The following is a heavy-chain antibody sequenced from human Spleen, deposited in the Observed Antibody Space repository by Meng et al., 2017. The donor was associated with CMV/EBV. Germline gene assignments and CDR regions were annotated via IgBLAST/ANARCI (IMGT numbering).Heavy chain of an antibody. Sequence: GSLRLSCAVYGGSVSGFYWSWIRQPPGKRLEWIGEINHGGSTNYNPSLKSRVTISVDTSKNQFSLNLNSVTATDTAMYYCARLNRNKTVWGQGTLVTVSS. CDR1: GGSVSGFY. J-gene: IGHJ4*02. CDR2: INHGGST. V-gene: IGHV4-34*01. CDR3: ARLNRNKTV. D-gene: IGHD2/OR15-2a*01.